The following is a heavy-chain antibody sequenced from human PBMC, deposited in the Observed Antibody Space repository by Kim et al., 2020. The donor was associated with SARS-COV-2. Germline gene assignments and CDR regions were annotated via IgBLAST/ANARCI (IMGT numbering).Heavy chain of an antibody. Sequence: ASVKVSCKASGYIFTSYAMNWVRQAPGQGLEWMGWIDTNTGNPTYTQGFTGRFVFSLDTSVSTAYLQISGLKAEDTAVYYCARGSNWSDPWGQGTLVTVSS. CDR3: ARGSNWSDP. J-gene: IGHJ5*02. CDR1: GYIFTSYA. V-gene: IGHV7-4-1*02. CDR2: IDTNTGNP.